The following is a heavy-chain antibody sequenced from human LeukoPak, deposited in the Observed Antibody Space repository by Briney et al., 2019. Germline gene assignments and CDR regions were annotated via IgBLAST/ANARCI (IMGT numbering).Heavy chain of an antibody. V-gene: IGHV3-66*01. CDR1: GFTFSSYA. CDR2: IYSGGST. Sequence: GGSLRLSCAASGFTFSSYAMSWVRQAPGKGLEWVSVIYSGGSTYYADSVKGRFTISRDNSKNTLYLQMNSLRAEDTAVYYCARVRGQRGYSSGWFDYWGQGTLVTVSS. D-gene: IGHD6-19*01. J-gene: IGHJ4*02. CDR3: ARVRGQRGYSSGWFDY.